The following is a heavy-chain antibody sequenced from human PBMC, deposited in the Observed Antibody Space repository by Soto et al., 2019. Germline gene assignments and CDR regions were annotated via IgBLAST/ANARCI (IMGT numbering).Heavy chain of an antibody. Sequence: SETQSLTCPVSGGSIRSYYLSWIRQPPGKGLEWIGYIYYSGSTNYNPSLKSRVTISVDTSKNQFSLKLSSVTAADTAVYYCAKSNTSSSSSGYYYYMDVWGKGTTVTVSS. CDR1: GGSIRSYY. J-gene: IGHJ6*03. CDR2: IYYSGST. V-gene: IGHV4-59*01. D-gene: IGHD6-6*01. CDR3: AKSNTSSSSSGYYYYMDV.